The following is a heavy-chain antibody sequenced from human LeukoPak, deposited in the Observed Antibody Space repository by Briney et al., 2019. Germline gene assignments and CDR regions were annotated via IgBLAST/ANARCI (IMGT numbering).Heavy chain of an antibody. CDR2: IYYSGST. CDR1: GGSISSYY. CDR3: ARGAWATSRWLQFDY. Sequence: SETLSLTCTVSGGSISSYYWSWIRQPPGKGLEWIGYIYYSGSTNYNPSLKSRVTISVDTSKNQFSLKLSSVTAADTAVYYCARGAWATSRWLQFDYWGQGTLVTVSS. D-gene: IGHD5-24*01. V-gene: IGHV4-59*01. J-gene: IGHJ4*02.